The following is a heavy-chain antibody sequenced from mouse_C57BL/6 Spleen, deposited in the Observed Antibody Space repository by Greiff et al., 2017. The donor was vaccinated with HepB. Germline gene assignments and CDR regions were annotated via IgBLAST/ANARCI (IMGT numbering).Heavy chain of an antibody. D-gene: IGHD2-5*01. CDR3: ARSYYSNYAWYFDV. J-gene: IGHJ1*03. CDR1: GYTFTSYW. V-gene: IGHV1-52*01. CDR2: IDPSDSET. Sequence: VQLQQPGAELVRPGSSVKLSCKASGYTFTSYWMHWVKQRPIQGLEWIGNIDPSDSETHYNQKFKDKATLTVDKSSSTAYMQLSSLTSEDSAVYYCARSYYSNYAWYFDVWGTGTTVTVSS.